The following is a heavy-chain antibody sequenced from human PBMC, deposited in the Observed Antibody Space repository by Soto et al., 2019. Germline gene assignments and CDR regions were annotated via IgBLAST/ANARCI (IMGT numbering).Heavy chain of an antibody. CDR2: ISAYNGDT. Sequence: ASVKVSCKASGYTFTNYCITWVRQAPGQGLEWMGWISAYNGDTHYTQRLQGRVTMTTDTSTSTAYMELRGLRSDDTAVYYCARLRQLVGYFRYYQAVWGKGSTVTVSS. V-gene: IGHV1-18*01. D-gene: IGHD6-6*01. CDR3: ARLRQLVGYFRYYQAV. CDR1: GYTFTNYC. J-gene: IGHJ6*03.